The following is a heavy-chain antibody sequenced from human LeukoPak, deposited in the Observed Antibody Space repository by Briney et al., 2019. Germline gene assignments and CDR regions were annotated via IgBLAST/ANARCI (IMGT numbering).Heavy chain of an antibody. Sequence: ASVKVSCKASGYTFTGYYMHWVRQAPGQGLEWMGRINPNSGGTNYAQKFKGRVSMTTDTSTSTAYMELRSLRSDDTAVYYCARVWRTSPYYFDYWGQGTLVTVSS. CDR1: GYTFTGYY. D-gene: IGHD3-10*01. J-gene: IGHJ4*02. V-gene: IGHV1-2*06. CDR3: ARVWRTSPYYFDY. CDR2: INPNSGGT.